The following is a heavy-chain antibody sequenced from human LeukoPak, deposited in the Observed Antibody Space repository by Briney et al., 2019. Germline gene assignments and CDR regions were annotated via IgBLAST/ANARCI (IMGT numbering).Heavy chain of an antibody. J-gene: IGHJ3*02. CDR2: INWNGGST. D-gene: IGHD1-7*01. Sequence: GSLRLSCAASGFTFSSYAMHWVRQAPAKGLEWVSGINWNGGSTGYADSVKGRFTISRDNAKNSLYLQMNSLRAEDTALYYCARGYNWNYQNAFDIWGQGTMVTVSS. V-gene: IGHV3-20*04. CDR3: ARGYNWNYQNAFDI. CDR1: GFTFSSYA.